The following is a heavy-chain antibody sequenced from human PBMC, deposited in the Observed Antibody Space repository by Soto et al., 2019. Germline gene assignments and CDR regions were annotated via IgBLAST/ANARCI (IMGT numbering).Heavy chain of an antibody. CDR2: ISGSSSDT. J-gene: IGHJ4*02. V-gene: IGHV3-11*06. CDR3: ARARGSYSFDY. D-gene: IGHD1-26*01. Sequence: QVQLVESGGGLVRPGGSLRLSCAASGFTFTDYYMGWIRQAPGKGLECVSYISGSSSDTNYADSVKGRFTISRDNAKNSLYLHMNCLRAEDRAVYYCARARGSYSFDYWGQGTLVTVSS. CDR1: GFTFTDYY.